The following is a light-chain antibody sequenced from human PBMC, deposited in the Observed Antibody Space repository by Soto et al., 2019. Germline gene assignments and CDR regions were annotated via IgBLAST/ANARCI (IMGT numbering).Light chain of an antibody. V-gene: IGKV3-20*01. J-gene: IGKJ3*01. CDR1: QSISSGY. CDR3: QQFRT. Sequence: EIVLTQSPDTLSLSPGERATLSCRARQSISSGYLAWYQQRPGQAPRLLIYGASSRATGIPDRFSGSGSGTDFTLTISRLEPEDFAVYYCQQFRTFGPGTKVDIK. CDR2: GAS.